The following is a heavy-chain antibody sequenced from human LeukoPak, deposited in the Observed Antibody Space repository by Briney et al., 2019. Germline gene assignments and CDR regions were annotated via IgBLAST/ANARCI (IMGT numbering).Heavy chain of an antibody. CDR3: TRPYGSGSYHWFDP. CDR2: IRSEAYGGTT. Sequence: GGSLRLSCTASGFTFGDYAMSWVRQAPGKGLEWVGFIRSEAYGGTTEYAASVKGRFTISRDDSKSIAYLQMNSLKTEDTAVYYCTRPYGSGSYHWFDPWGQGTLVTVSS. CDR1: GFTFGDYA. D-gene: IGHD3-10*01. J-gene: IGHJ5*02. V-gene: IGHV3-49*04.